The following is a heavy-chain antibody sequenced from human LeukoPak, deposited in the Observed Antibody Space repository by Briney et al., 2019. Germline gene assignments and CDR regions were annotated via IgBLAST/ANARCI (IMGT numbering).Heavy chain of an antibody. CDR1: GFTFDDYA. Sequence: PGGSLRLSCAASGFTFDDYAMHWVRQAPGKGLEWVSGISWNSGSIGYADSVKDRFTISRDNAKNSLYLQMNSLRAEDTALYYCAKEGPYYDSSGYYLDYWGQGTLVTVSS. D-gene: IGHD3-22*01. V-gene: IGHV3-9*01. J-gene: IGHJ4*02. CDR2: ISWNSGSI. CDR3: AKEGPYYDSSGYYLDY.